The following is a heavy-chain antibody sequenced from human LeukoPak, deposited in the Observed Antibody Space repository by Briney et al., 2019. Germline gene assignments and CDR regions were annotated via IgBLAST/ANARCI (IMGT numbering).Heavy chain of an antibody. CDR3: AKDPSVYGSGSLDY. J-gene: IGHJ4*02. CDR2: IRYDGSNK. CDR1: GFTFSRYG. D-gene: IGHD3-10*01. Sequence: GGSLRLSCAASGFTFSRYGMHWVRQAPGKGLEWVASIRYDGSNKYYADSVKGRFTISRDNSKNTVYLQMNSLRAEDTAVYYCAKDPSVYGSGSLDYWGQGTLVTVSS. V-gene: IGHV3-30*02.